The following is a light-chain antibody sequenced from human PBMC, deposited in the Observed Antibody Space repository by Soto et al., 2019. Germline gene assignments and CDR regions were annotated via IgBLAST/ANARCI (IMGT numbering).Light chain of an antibody. J-gene: IGKJ2*01. V-gene: IGKV3-20*01. CDR2: GAS. CDR3: HQYGSSPPHT. CDR1: QSVSSNY. Sequence: EIVLTQSPGTLSLSPGERATLSCRASQSVSSNYLAWYQQKPGQAPRLLIYGASSRATGIPDTFSGSGSGTDFTLTISRLEPPDFAVYYCHQYGSSPPHTFGQGTKLEIK.